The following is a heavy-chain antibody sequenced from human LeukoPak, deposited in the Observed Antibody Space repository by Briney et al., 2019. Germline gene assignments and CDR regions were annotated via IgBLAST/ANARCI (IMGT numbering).Heavy chain of an antibody. J-gene: IGHJ4*02. CDR2: LRYDGGNK. D-gene: IGHD5-18*01. CDR3: AKDQYSYGSRVDY. V-gene: IGHV3-30*02. Sequence: GGSLRLSCAASGFTFSSYGMHWVRQAPGKGLEWVAFLRYDGGNKYYADSVKGRFTISRDNSKNTLYLQMNSLRAEDTAVYYCAKDQYSYGSRVDYWGQGTLVTVSS. CDR1: GFTFSSYG.